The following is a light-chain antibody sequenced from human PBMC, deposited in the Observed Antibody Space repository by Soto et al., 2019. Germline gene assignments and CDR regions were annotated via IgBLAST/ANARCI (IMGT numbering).Light chain of an antibody. CDR3: QQRSNWPPWT. CDR1: QTISSW. J-gene: IGKJ1*01. V-gene: IGKV1-5*01. CDR2: AAS. Sequence: IQLTQSPSTLSGSVGDRVTITCRASQTISSWLAWYQQKPGQAPKLLIYAASNLQSGVPSRFSGSGSGTDFTLTISSLEPEDFAVYFCQQRSNWPPWTCGQGTKGDIK.